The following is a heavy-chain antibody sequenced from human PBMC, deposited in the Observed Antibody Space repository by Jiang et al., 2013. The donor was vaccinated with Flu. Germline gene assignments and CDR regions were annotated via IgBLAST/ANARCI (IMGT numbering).Heavy chain of an antibody. V-gene: IGHV2-5*02. J-gene: IGHJ6*02. CDR2: IYWDDDK. D-gene: IGHD2/OR15-2a*01. Sequence: KPTQTLTLTCTFSGFSLSATGVGVAWIRQPPRKALEWLALIYWDDDKRYNPSLNSRVTVTRDTSKNQVVLTMTNMDPADSGTYYCAHGAGNITSPLHGMDVVGPGDHGHRLL. CDR3: AHGAGNITSPLHGMDV. CDR1: GFSLSATGVG.